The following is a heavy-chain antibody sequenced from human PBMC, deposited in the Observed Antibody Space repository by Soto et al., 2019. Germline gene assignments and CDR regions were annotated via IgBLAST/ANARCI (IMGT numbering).Heavy chain of an antibody. V-gene: IGHV3-21*01. J-gene: IGHJ4*02. D-gene: IGHD3-22*01. CDR1: GFTFSSYS. CDR2: ISSSSNYI. Sequence: ESGGGLVKPGGSLRLSCAASGFTFSSYSMNWVRQAPGKGLEWVSSISSSSNYIYYADSVKGRFTISRDNAKNSLYLQMNSLRAEDTAVYYCASHPRDSSGYWYYFDYWGQGTLVTVSS. CDR3: ASHPRDSSGYWYYFDY.